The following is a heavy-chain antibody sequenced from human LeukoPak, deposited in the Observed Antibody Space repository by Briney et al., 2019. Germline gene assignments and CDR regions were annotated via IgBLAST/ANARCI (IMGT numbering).Heavy chain of an antibody. CDR3: AIQRIVQNWFDP. Sequence: GASVKVSCKASGYTFTSYDINWVRQATGQGLEWMGWMNPNSGNTGYAQKFQGRVTITADESTSTAYMELSSLRSEDTAAYYCAIQRIVQNWFDPWGQGTLVTVSS. CDR1: GYTFTSYD. D-gene: IGHD2/OR15-2a*01. V-gene: IGHV1-8*01. CDR2: MNPNSGNT. J-gene: IGHJ5*02.